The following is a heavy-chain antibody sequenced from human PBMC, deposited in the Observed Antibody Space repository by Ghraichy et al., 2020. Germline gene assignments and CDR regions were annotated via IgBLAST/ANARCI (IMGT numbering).Heavy chain of an antibody. J-gene: IGHJ5*01. CDR3: ARGVGSTGWFDS. D-gene: IGHD1-26*01. V-gene: IGHV1-69*13. CDR1: GGTFSSFP. Sequence: SVKVSCKASGGTFSSFPISWLRQAPGQGPEWMGGIIPTLHTTDYAQKFQGRVIITADESTSTAYMELTTLRSEDTAMYYCARGVGSTGWFDSWGQGTLVSVSS. CDR2: IIPTLHTT.